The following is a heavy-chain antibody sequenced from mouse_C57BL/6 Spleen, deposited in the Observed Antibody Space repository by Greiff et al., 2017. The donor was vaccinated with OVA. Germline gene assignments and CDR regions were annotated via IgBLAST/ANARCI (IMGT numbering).Heavy chain of an antibody. J-gene: IGHJ2*01. CDR1: GFNIKDDY. V-gene: IGHV14-4*01. D-gene: IGHD2-2*01. CDR3: TVSTMVTTKDFVY. Sequence: VQLQQSGAELVRPGASVKLSCTASGFNIKDDYMHWVKQRPEQGLEWIGWIDPENGDTEYASKFQGKATITADTSSNTAYLQLSSLTSEDTAVYYCTVSTMVTTKDFVYWGQGTTLTVSS. CDR2: IDPENGDT.